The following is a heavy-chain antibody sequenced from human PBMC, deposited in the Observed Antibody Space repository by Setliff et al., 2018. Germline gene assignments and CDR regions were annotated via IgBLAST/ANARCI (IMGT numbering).Heavy chain of an antibody. CDR2: VYYSGYT. D-gene: IGHD2-21*01. J-gene: IGHJ4*02. Sequence: PSETLSLTCNVSGGSVSSTSHYWGWIRQPPGKGMEWIGSVYYSGYTYYNPSLQSRVTISVDMSKGELSLKLTFVTAADTAVYYCASQRLARYFDNWGQGTLVTVSS. CDR1: GGSVSSTSHY. V-gene: IGHV4-39*07. CDR3: ASQRLARYFDN.